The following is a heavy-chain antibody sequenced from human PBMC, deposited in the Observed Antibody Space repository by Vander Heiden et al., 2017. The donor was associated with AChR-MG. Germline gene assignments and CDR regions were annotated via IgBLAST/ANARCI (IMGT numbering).Heavy chain of an antibody. CDR2: IYHSGST. Sequence: QLQLQESGSGLVKPSQTLSLTCAVSGGSISSGCYSWSWIRQPPGKGLEWIGYIYHSGSTYYNPSLKSRVTISVDRSKNQFSLKLSSVTAADTAVYYCARDSPREGFDYWGQGTLVTVSS. D-gene: IGHD1-26*01. J-gene: IGHJ4*02. V-gene: IGHV4-30-2*01. CDR3: ARDSPREGFDY. CDR1: GGSISSGCYS.